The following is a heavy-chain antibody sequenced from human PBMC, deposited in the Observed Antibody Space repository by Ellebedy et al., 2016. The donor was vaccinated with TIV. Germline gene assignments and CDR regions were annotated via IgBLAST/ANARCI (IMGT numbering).Heavy chain of an antibody. CDR1: GFTFSSFW. J-gene: IGHJ2*01. Sequence: GESLKISCEASGFTFSSFWMSWVRQAPGKALEWVADIKQDSSKKYYVDSVKGRFTISRDNAKSSLYLYMNSLRAEDTAMYYCARGRSGHGGIIDLWGRGTLVTVSS. D-gene: IGHD3-16*01. V-gene: IGHV3-7*03. CDR3: ARGRSGHGGIIDL. CDR2: IKQDSSKK.